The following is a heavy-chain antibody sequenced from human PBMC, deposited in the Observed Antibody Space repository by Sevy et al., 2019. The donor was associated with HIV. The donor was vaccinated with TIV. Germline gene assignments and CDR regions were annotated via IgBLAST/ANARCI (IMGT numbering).Heavy chain of an antibody. CDR2: IKQDGSEK. CDR3: ARARPGGAWYFFDC. V-gene: IGHV3-7*03. Sequence: GGSLRLSCAASGFTFSSYWMRWVRQAPGKGLEWVANIKQDGSEKYYVDSVKGRFTISRDNAKNSLYLQMNSLRAEDTAVYYCARARPGGAWYFFDCWGQGTLVTVSS. J-gene: IGHJ4*02. CDR1: GFTFSSYW. D-gene: IGHD6-19*01.